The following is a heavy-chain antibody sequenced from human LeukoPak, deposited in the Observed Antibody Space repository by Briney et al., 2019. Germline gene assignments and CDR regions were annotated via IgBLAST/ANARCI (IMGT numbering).Heavy chain of an antibody. CDR1: GGTFSSYA. V-gene: IGHV1-69*05. D-gene: IGHD2-21*01. J-gene: IGHJ6*03. Sequence: ASVKVSCKASGGTFSSYAISWVRQAPGQGLEWMGGIIPIFGTANYAQKLQGRVTMTTDTSTSTAYMELRSLRSDDTAVYYCARGPHDCGGDCYRYYYYMDVWGKGTTVTVSS. CDR3: ARGPHDCGGDCYRYYYYMDV. CDR2: IIPIFGTA.